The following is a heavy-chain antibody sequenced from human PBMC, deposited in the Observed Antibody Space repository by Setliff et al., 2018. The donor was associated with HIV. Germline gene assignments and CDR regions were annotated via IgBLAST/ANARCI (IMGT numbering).Heavy chain of an antibody. V-gene: IGHV1-3*01. Sequence: WASVKVSCKASGYTFRNYAIHWVRQAPGQRLEWMGWINAGNGNTKYAQKFQGRVSITRDASASTAYMELSSLRSEDTAMYYCARVACSGGSCYSYFQHWG. CDR3: ARVACSGGSCYSYFQH. CDR1: GYTFRNYA. CDR2: INAGNGNT. D-gene: IGHD2-15*01. J-gene: IGHJ1*01.